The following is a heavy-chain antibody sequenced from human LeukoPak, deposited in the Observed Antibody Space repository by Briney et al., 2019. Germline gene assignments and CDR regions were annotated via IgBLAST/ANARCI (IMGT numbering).Heavy chain of an antibody. CDR2: ISAYNGNT. V-gene: IGHV1-18*01. Sequence: ASVKVSCKASGYTFTSYGISWVRQAPGQGLEWMGWISAYNGNTNYAQKLQGRVTMTTDTSTSTAYMELRSLRSDDTAVYYCARAMPDMITFGGVFDAFDIWGQGTMVTVSS. CDR1: GYTFTSYG. J-gene: IGHJ3*02. CDR3: ARAMPDMITFGGVFDAFDI. D-gene: IGHD3-16*01.